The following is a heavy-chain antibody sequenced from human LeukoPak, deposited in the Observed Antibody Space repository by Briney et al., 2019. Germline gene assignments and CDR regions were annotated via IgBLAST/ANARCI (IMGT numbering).Heavy chain of an antibody. D-gene: IGHD6-19*01. Sequence: EPQTLTCTVSGRSMRRYYGRWIRQPPEKGLEWIGFIYYRWSTNYNPSLKSRVTISVNTSKNQASLNLSPVTAADTAAYYSGSTKYNPSSRTRFPISVATSTSLFSLNVRSVTAADTAVYYCARSSSSLYALTGSSTYVWGEGTTVSVSS. J-gene: IGHJ6*01. CDR3: GSTKYNPSSRTRFPISVATSTSLFSLNVRSVTAADTAVYYCARSSSSLYALTGSSTYV. CDR2: IYYRWST. V-gene: IGHV4-59*01. CDR1: GRSMRRYY.